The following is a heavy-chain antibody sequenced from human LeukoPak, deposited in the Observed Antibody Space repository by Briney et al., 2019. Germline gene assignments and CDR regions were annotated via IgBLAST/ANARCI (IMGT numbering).Heavy chain of an antibody. V-gene: IGHV3-13*05. CDR1: GFTFSRYD. CDR3: ARGFLGDAFDI. Sequence: GGSLRLSCAASGFTFSRYDMHWVRQATGKGLEWVSAIGTVGDPYYPGSVKGRFTISRENAKNSLYLQMNSLRAGGTAVYYCARGFLGDAFDIWGQGTMVTVSS. J-gene: IGHJ3*02. CDR2: IGTVGDP. D-gene: IGHD3-3*01.